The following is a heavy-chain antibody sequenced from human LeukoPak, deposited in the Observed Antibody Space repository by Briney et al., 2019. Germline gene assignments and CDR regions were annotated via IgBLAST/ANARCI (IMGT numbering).Heavy chain of an antibody. CDR1: GFTFSSFA. CDR2: ISGSGGST. V-gene: IGHV3-23*01. CDR3: AKGNSFYDSSGHSDY. J-gene: IGHJ4*02. D-gene: IGHD3-22*01. Sequence: QPGRSLRLSCAASGFTFSSFAMNWVSQAPGKGLEWDSGISGSGGSTYYADSVKGRFTISRDNSKNTLYLQMNSLRAEDTAVYYCAKGNSFYDSSGHSDYWGQGTLVTVSS.